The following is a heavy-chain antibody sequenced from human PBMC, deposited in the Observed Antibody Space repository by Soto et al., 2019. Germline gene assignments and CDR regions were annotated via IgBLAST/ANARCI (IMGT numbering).Heavy chain of an antibody. D-gene: IGHD2-2*01. CDR2: IIPIFGTA. J-gene: IGHJ6*02. Sequence: QVQLVQSGAEVKKPGSSVKVSCKASVGTFSSYAISWVRQAPGQGLEWMGGIIPIFGTANYAQKFQGRVTINAAESTSTAYMELSSLRSEDTAVYYCGRNPLVPAAMSYYYYYYGMDVWGQGTTVTVSS. CDR1: VGTFSSYA. CDR3: GRNPLVPAAMSYYYYYYGMDV. V-gene: IGHV1-69*12.